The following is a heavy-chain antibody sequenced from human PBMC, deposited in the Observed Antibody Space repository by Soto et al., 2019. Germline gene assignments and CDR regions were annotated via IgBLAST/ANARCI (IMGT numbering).Heavy chain of an antibody. J-gene: IGHJ4*02. D-gene: IGHD1-20*01. CDR3: ARDNSITGTIDY. CDR2: IYTSGST. V-gene: IGHV4-4*07. Sequence: YEILSLTFTVPGGSISRDYWSWIRQPAGKGLEWIGRIYTSGSTNYNPSLKSRVTMSVDTSKNQFSLKLSSVTAADPAVYYCARDNSITGTIDYWGQGTLLTVSS. CDR1: GGSISRDY.